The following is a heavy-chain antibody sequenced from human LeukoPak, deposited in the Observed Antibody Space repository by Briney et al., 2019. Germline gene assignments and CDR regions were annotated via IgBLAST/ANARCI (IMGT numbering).Heavy chain of an antibody. CDR1: GYTFTSYG. J-gene: IGHJ6*02. CDR3: ARDPPIAVAGTGYYYGMDV. CDR2: ISAYNGNT. Sequence: ASVKVSCKASGYTFTSYGISWVRQASGQGLEWMGWISAYNGNTNYAQKLQGRVTMTTDTSTSTAYMELRSLRSDDTAVYYCARDPPIAVAGTGYYYGMDVWGQGTTVTVSS. D-gene: IGHD6-19*01. V-gene: IGHV1-18*01.